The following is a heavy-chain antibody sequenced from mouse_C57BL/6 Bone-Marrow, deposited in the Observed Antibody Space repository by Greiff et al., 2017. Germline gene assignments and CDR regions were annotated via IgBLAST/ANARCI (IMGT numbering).Heavy chain of an antibody. V-gene: IGHV5-4*01. CDR2: ISNGGSYT. Sequence: EVQLVESGGGLVKPGGSLKLSCEASGYTFTSYAMSWVRQTPGQRLEWVATISNGGSYTYYPDNVKGRITIARDNATNNLYLQMSRLKSEDTALYYCASGGYMDYWGQGTSVTVSS. CDR1: GYTFTSYA. CDR3: ASGGYMDY. J-gene: IGHJ4*01.